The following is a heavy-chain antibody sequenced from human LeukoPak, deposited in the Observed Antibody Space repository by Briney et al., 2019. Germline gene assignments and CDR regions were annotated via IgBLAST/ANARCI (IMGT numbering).Heavy chain of an antibody. CDR1: GGSISSGDYY. CDR3: ARELGCSSTSCYALSPDY. V-gene: IGHV4-30-4*01. Sequence: SETLSLTCTVSGGSISSGDYYWSWIRQPPGKGLEWIGYIYYSGSTYYNPSLKSRVTISVDTSKNQFSLKLSSVTAADTAVYYCARELGCSSTSCYALSPDYWGQGTLVTVSS. CDR2: IYYSGST. D-gene: IGHD2-2*01. J-gene: IGHJ4*02.